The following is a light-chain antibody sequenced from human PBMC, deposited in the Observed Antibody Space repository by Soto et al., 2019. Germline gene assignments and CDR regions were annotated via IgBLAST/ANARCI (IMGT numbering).Light chain of an antibody. CDR1: SSSIGSNY. CDR3: AAWDDSLNGLL. CDR2: RDS. V-gene: IGLV1-47*01. Sequence: QSVLTQPPSASGTPGQRVTISCSESSSSIGSNYIYWYQQLPGTAPKLLIYRDSQRPSGVPDRFSGSKSGTSASLAISGLQSEDEAEYYCAAWDDSLNGLLFGGGTKLTVL. J-gene: IGLJ3*02.